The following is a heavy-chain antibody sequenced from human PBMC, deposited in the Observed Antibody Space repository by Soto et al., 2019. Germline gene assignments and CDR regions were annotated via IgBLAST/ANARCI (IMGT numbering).Heavy chain of an antibody. J-gene: IGHJ4*02. V-gene: IGHV4-59*08. CDR2: IYYSGST. Sequence: LSLTCTVSGGSISSYYWSWIRQPPGKGLEWIGYIYYSGSTNYNPSLKSRVTISVDTSKNQFSLKLSSVTAADTAVYYCARGYGKNLDYWGRGTLVTVSS. D-gene: IGHD5-18*01. CDR1: GGSISSYY. CDR3: ARGYGKNLDY.